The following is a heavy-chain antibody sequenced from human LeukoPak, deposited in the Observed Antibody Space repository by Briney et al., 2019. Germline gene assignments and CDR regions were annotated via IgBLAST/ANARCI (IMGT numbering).Heavy chain of an antibody. J-gene: IGHJ4*02. CDR1: GGTFSSYA. CDR3: ARARHDLWFGELYYFGY. CDR2: IIPILGIA. D-gene: IGHD3-10*01. Sequence: ASVKVSCKASGGTFSSYAISWVRQAPGQGLEWMGRIIPILGIANYAQKFQGRVTITADKSTSTAYMELSSLRSEDTAVYYCARARHDLWFGELYYFGYWGQGTLVTVSS. V-gene: IGHV1-69*04.